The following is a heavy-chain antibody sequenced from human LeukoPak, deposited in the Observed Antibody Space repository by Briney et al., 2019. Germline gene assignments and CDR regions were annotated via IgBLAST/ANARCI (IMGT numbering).Heavy chain of an antibody. V-gene: IGHV4-59*08. Sequence: SETLSHTCTVSGGSISSYYWSWIRQAPGKGLEWIGYIYYSGSTNYNPSLKSRVTISVDTSKNQFSLKLSSVTAADTAVYYCGAYDILTDAFDIWGQGTMVTVSS. J-gene: IGHJ3*02. CDR1: GGSISSYY. D-gene: IGHD3-9*01. CDR2: IYYSGST. CDR3: GAYDILTDAFDI.